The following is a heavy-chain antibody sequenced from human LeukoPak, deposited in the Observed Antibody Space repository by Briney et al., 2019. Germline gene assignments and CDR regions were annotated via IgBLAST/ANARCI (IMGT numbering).Heavy chain of an antibody. V-gene: IGHV1-8*01. Sequence: ASVKVSCKASGYTFTSYDINWVRQATGQGLEWMGWMNPNGGNTGYAQKFQGRVTMTRNTSISTAYMELSSLRSEDTAVYYCAIYYGGDYGMDVWGQGTTVTVSS. J-gene: IGHJ6*02. CDR3: AIYYGGDYGMDV. CDR2: MNPNGGNT. D-gene: IGHD4-23*01. CDR1: GYTFTSYD.